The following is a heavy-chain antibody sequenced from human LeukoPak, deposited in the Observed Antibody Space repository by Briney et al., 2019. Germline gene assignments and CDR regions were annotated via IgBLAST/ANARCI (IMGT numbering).Heavy chain of an antibody. CDR1: GGSISSYY. Sequence: PSETLSLTCTVSGGSISSYYWSWIRQPAGKGLEWIGRIYTSGSTNYNPSLKSRVTISVDKSKNQFSLKLSSVTAADTAVYYCARFVDFDYVWGSYRFFFDYWGQGTLVTVSS. J-gene: IGHJ4*02. CDR3: ARFVDFDYVWGSYRFFFDY. CDR2: IYTSGST. V-gene: IGHV4-4*07. D-gene: IGHD3-16*02.